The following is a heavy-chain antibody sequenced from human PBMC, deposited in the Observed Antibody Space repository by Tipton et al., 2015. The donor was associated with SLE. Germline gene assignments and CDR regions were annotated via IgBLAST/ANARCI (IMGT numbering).Heavy chain of an antibody. V-gene: IGHV4-34*01. CDR1: GGSFSGYY. CDR2: INHSGST. Sequence: LRLSCAVYGGSFSGYYWSWIRQPPGKGLEWIGEINHSGSTNYNPSLKSRVTISVDTSKNQFSLKLSSVTAADTAVYYCARLYYGLRGGYWGLGTMVTVSS. CDR3: ARLYYGLRGGY. D-gene: IGHD3-10*01. J-gene: IGHJ4*03.